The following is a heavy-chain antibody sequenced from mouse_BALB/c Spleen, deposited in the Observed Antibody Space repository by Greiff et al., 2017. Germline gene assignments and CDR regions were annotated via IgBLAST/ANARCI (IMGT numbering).Heavy chain of an antibody. Sequence: VQLQQSGAELVKPGASVKMSCKASGYTFTSYNMHWVKQTPGQGLEWIGAIYPGNGDTSYNQKFNGKATLTADKSSSTAYMQLSSLTSEDSAVYYCSRYCGNYPAGLAYWGQGTLVTVSA. V-gene: IGHV1-12*01. J-gene: IGHJ3*01. D-gene: IGHD2-1*01. CDR2: IYPGNGDT. CDR3: SRYCGNYPAGLAY. CDR1: GYTFTSYN.